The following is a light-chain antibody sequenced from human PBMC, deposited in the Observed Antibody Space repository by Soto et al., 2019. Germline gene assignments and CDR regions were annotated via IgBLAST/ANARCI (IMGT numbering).Light chain of an antibody. Sequence: DIQMTQSPSSLSASVGARVTITCRASQDISKNLAWYQQIPGKAPKLLIFAASTLQSGVPSRFSASGSGTYFILAVGGLQPEDAATYYCQQTKGFPLTFSGGTKVDIK. J-gene: IGKJ4*01. V-gene: IGKV1-12*01. CDR3: QQTKGFPLT. CDR2: AAS. CDR1: QDISKN.